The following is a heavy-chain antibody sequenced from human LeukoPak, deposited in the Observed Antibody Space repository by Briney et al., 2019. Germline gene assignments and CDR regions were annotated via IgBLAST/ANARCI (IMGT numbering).Heavy chain of an antibody. V-gene: IGHV4-59*08. Sequence: SETLSLTCTVSGGSISSYYWSWIRQPPGKGREWIGYIYCSGSTNYNPSLKSRVTISVDTSKNQFSLKLSSVTAADTAVYYCALGGSQSPFDYWGQGTLVTVSS. J-gene: IGHJ4*02. CDR1: GGSISSYY. D-gene: IGHD1-26*01. CDR2: IYCSGST. CDR3: ALGGSQSPFDY.